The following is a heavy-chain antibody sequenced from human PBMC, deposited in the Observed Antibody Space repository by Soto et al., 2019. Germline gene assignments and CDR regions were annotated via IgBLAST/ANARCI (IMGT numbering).Heavy chain of an antibody. CDR1: GFIFSSYT. J-gene: IGHJ4*02. V-gene: IGHV3-21*01. CDR3: ARGWLRAPWMY. CDR2: ISASSTYI. D-gene: IGHD5-12*01. Sequence: EVQLVESGGGLVKPGGSLRLSCAASGFIFSSYTMNWVRQAPGKGLEWVSSISASSTYIYYADSLKGRFTISRDNAYNSLYLQMNSLRAEDTAVYYCARGWLRAPWMYWGQGPLVTVSS.